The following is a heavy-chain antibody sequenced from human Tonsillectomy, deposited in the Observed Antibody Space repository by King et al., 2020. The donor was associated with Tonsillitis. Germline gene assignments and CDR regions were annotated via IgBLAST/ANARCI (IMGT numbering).Heavy chain of an antibody. Sequence: VQLVESGGGLVKPGGSLRLSCAASGFTFSNAWMSWVRQAPGKGLEWVGRIKSKTDGGTTDYAAPVKGRFTISRDDSKNTLYLQMNSLKTEDTAVYYCTTGGELLWFGELFWGQGTLVTVSS. CDR2: IKSKTDGGTT. D-gene: IGHD3-10*01. J-gene: IGHJ4*02. V-gene: IGHV3-15*01. CDR1: GFTFSNAW. CDR3: TTGGELLWFGELF.